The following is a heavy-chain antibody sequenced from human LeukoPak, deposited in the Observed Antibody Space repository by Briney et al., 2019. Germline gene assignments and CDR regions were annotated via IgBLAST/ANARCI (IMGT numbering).Heavy chain of an antibody. CDR1: GGSVSSGSYY. J-gene: IGHJ4*02. CDR2: IYYSGST. D-gene: IGHD2-15*01. Sequence: PSETLSLTCTVSGGSVSSGSYYWSWIRQPPGKGLEWIGYIYYSGSTNYNPSLKSRVTISVDTSKNQFSLKLSSVTAADTAAYYCARAELGYCSGGSCYPHLFDYWGQGTLVTVSS. V-gene: IGHV4-61*01. CDR3: ARAELGYCSGGSCYPHLFDY.